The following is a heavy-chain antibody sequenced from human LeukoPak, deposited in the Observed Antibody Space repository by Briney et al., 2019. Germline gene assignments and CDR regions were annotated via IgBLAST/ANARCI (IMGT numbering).Heavy chain of an antibody. CDR3: AKERPDDLNYYDSSGYYSY. D-gene: IGHD3-22*01. J-gene: IGHJ4*02. CDR1: GFTFSSYA. CDR2: ISYDGSNK. Sequence: PGRSLRLSCAASGFTFSSYAMHWVRQAPGKGLEWVAVISYDGSNKYYADSVKGRFTISRDNSKNTLYLQMNSLRAEDTAVYYCAKERPDDLNYYDSSGYYSYWGQGTLVTVSS. V-gene: IGHV3-30-3*01.